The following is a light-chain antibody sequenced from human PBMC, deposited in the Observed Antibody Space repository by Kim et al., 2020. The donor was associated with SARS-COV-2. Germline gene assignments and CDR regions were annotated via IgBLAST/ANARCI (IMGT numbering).Light chain of an antibody. J-gene: IGKJ2*01. CDR3: QQYGSSPYT. Sequence: LSPGERATLPCRAIQSVSSTYFAWYQQTPGQAPRLLIYGASSRATGIPDRFSGSGSGTDFTLTISRLEPEDFAVYYCQQYGSSPYTFGQGTKLEI. CDR2: GAS. CDR1: QSVSSTY. V-gene: IGKV3-20*01.